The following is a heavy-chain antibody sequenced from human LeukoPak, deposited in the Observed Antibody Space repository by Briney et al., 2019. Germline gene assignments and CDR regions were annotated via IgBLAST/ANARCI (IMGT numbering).Heavy chain of an antibody. CDR2: IWYDGSNK. CDR3: ARDPTGSSGWAPEYYFDY. J-gene: IGHJ4*02. Sequence: HPGGSLRLSCAASGFTFSSYGMHWVRQAPGKGLEWVAVIWYDGSNKYYADSVKGRFTISRDNSKNTLYLQMNSLRAEDTAVYYCARDPTGSSGWAPEYYFDYWGQGTLVTVSS. V-gene: IGHV3-33*01. CDR1: GFTFSSYG. D-gene: IGHD6-19*01.